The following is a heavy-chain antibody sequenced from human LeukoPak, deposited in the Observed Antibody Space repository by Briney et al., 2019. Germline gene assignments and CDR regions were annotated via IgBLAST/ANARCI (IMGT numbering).Heavy chain of an antibody. Sequence: GGSLRLSCAASGFTVSSYAMSWVRQAPGKGLEWVSAISGSGGSTYYADSVKGRFTISRDNSKNTLYLQMNSLRAEDTAVYYCAKGPGGTYYYYGMDVWGQGTTVTVSS. CDR2: ISGSGGST. CDR1: GFTVSSYA. J-gene: IGHJ6*02. CDR3: AKGPGGTYYYYGMDV. D-gene: IGHD1-1*01. V-gene: IGHV3-23*01.